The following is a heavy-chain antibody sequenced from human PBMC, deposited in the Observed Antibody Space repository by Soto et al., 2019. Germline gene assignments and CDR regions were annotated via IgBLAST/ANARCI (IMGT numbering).Heavy chain of an antibody. Sequence: QVQLVESGGGVVQPGRSLGLSCAASGFTFSSYGMHWVRQAPGKGLEWVAVIWYDGSNKYYADSVKGRFTISRDNSKNTLYLQMNSLRAEDTAVYYCARSYYYDSSGYYRSFFQHWGQGTLVTVSS. CDR2: IWYDGSNK. J-gene: IGHJ1*01. D-gene: IGHD3-22*01. CDR1: GFTFSSYG. V-gene: IGHV3-33*01. CDR3: ARSYYYDSSGYYRSFFQH.